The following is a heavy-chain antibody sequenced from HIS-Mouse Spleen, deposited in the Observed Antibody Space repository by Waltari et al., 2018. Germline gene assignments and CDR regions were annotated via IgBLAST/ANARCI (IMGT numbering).Heavy chain of an antibody. CDR1: GGTFSSYA. V-gene: IGHV1-69*04. J-gene: IGHJ3*02. CDR2: IITILGIA. Sequence: QVQLVQSGAEVKKPGSSVKVSCKASGGTFSSYAISWVRQAPGQGLEWMGRIITILGIANYAQKFQGRVTITADKSTSTAYMELSSLRSEDTAVYYCARVVSRGSSDRAFDIWGQGTMVTVSS. CDR3: ARVVSRGSSDRAFDI. D-gene: IGHD1-26*01.